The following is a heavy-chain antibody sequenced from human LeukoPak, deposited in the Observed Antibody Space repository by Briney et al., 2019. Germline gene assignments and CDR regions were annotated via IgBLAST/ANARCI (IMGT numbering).Heavy chain of an antibody. J-gene: IGHJ3*02. CDR3: ARDPPGIAAAGTWYSDALDI. Sequence: GASVKVSCKASGYTFTSYAMNWVRQAPGQGLEWMGWINTNTGNPTYAQGFTGRFVFSLDTSVSTAYLQISSLKAEDTAVYYCARDPPGIAAAGTWYSDALDIWGQGTMVTVSS. V-gene: IGHV7-4-1*02. CDR2: INTNTGNP. CDR1: GYTFTSYA. D-gene: IGHD6-13*01.